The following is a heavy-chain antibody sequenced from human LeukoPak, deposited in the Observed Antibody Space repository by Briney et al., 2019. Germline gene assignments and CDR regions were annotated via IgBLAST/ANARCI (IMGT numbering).Heavy chain of an antibody. CDR1: GYTFSSNA. Sequence: GASVKVSCKASGYTFSSNAMNWVRQAPGQGFEWMGWINTNTGTPTYAQGFTGRFVFSLDTSVSTAYLQISSLKAEDTVVYYCARYSNGWYDSWGQGTLVTVSS. J-gene: IGHJ5*01. CDR3: ARYSNGWYDS. D-gene: IGHD6-19*01. V-gene: IGHV7-4-1*02. CDR2: INTNTGTP.